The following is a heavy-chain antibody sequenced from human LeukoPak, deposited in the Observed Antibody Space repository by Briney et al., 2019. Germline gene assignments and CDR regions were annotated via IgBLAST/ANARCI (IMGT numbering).Heavy chain of an antibody. V-gene: IGHV3-30*18. Sequence: QTGGSLRLPCAASGFTFSSYDMHWVRQAPGLGPEWVAVISYDGGDKYYADSVKGRFTISRDNSKNTLYLQMNGLRAEDTALYSCAKSNVIRGFVVEEGFDPWGQGTLVTVS. CDR1: GFTFSSYD. D-gene: IGHD3-10*01. CDR2: ISYDGGDK. CDR3: AKSNVIRGFVVEEGFDP. J-gene: IGHJ5*02.